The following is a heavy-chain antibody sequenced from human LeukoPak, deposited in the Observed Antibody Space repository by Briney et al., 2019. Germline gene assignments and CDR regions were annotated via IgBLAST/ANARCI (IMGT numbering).Heavy chain of an antibody. J-gene: IGHJ6*03. CDR3: ARYGDYGTEGYFYMDV. V-gene: IGHV4-31*03. Sequence: PSQTLSLTCTVSGGSIGSRGYYWTWLRQHPVKGLEWMGYAFYSGAAYYNPALRSRVTISLDTSRNQFSLTLTSLSAADTAVYYCARYGDYGTEGYFYMDVWGKGTMVTASS. D-gene: IGHD4-17*01. CDR2: AFYSGAA. CDR1: GGSIGSRGYY.